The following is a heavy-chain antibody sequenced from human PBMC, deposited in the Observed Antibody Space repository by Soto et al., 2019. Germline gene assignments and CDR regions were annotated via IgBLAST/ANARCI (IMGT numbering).Heavy chain of an antibody. V-gene: IGHV3-23*01. CDR2: ISGSGGST. D-gene: IGHD3-16*02. CDR3: AKDLGELSTTPPRGY. J-gene: IGHJ4*02. Sequence: GGSLRLSCAASGFTFSSYAMSWVRQAPGKGLEWVSAISGSGGSTYYADSVKGRFTISRDNSKNTLYLQMNSLRAEDTAVYYCAKDLGELSTTPPRGYWGQGTLVTVSS. CDR1: GFTFSSYA.